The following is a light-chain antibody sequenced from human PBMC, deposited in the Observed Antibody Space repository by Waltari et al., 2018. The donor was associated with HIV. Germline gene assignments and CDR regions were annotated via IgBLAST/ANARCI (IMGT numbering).Light chain of an antibody. Sequence: QSALTQPPSASGSPGQSVTISCTGTSSDVGGYNYVSWYQQPPGKAPNLMIYEVSKRRPGVPDRFSGSKSGHTGSLTVSGLQAEDEADYYCSSYAGSNNPVVFGGGTKLTV. V-gene: IGLV2-8*01. CDR1: SSDVGGYNY. CDR3: SSYAGSNNPVV. J-gene: IGLJ2*01. CDR2: EVS.